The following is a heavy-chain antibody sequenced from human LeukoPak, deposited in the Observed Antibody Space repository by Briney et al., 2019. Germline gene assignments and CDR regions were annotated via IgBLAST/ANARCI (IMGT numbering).Heavy chain of an antibody. CDR2: IKQDGTEK. V-gene: IGHV3-7*01. CDR3: ARTPYSSGWGEFDY. J-gene: IGHJ4*02. Sequence: GGSLRLSCAASGFTFTTYWMSWVRQPPGKGLEWVANIKQDGTEKYYVDSVKGRFTISRDNAKNPLYLQMNSLRAEDTAVYYCARTPYSSGWGEFDYWGQGTLVTVSS. CDR1: GFTFTTYW. D-gene: IGHD6-19*01.